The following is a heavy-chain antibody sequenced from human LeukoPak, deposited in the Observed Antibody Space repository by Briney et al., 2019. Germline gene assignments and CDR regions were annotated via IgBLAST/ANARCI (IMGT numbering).Heavy chain of an antibody. J-gene: IGHJ3*01. Sequence: PGGSLRLSCVGSGFIFNDYSMNWVRQAPGKGPEWVSYISSRSSTIYYADSVKGRFTISRDNAKNSLYLQMNSLRAEDSAVYYCKRETAFDFWGQGTVVTVSS. V-gene: IGHV3-48*04. CDR1: GFIFNDYS. CDR3: KRETAFDF. CDR2: ISSRSSTI.